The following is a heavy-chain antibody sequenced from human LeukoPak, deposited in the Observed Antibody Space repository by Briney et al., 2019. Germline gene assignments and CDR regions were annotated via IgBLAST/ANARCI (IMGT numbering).Heavy chain of an antibody. D-gene: IGHD3-9*01. CDR1: GYSFTSYW. Sequence: GGSLRLSCAASGYSFTSYWIGWVRQMPGEGLEWMGIIYPGDSDIRYSPSFQGQVTISADKSISTAYLQWSSLKASDAAMYYCAKPRRYFDWIEWGQGTLVTVSS. J-gene: IGHJ4*02. CDR2: IYPGDSDI. CDR3: AKPRRYFDWIE. V-gene: IGHV5-51*01.